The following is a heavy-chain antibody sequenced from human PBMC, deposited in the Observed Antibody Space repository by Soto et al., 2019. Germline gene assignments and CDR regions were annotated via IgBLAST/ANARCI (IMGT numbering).Heavy chain of an antibody. CDR1: GGSIKSDYY. CDR3: ARGRPNYFYYGLDV. J-gene: IGHJ6*01. Sequence: NPSETLSLTCTVSGGSIKSDYYWAWVRQFPGGGLQWMGYKYYSGATDSDPSLERRVSFSVDMSKNQFSLNLTSVTVADTAVYYCARGRPNYFYYGLDVWGQGIPVTVSS. CDR2: KYYSGAT. V-gene: IGHV4-30-4*01.